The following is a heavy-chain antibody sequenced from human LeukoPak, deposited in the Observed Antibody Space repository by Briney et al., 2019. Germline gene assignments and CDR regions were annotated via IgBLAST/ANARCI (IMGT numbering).Heavy chain of an antibody. Sequence: PSETLSLTCTVSGGSISSYYWSWIRQPPGKGLEWIGYIYYSGSTNYNPSIKSRVTISVDTSKNQFSLKLSSVTAADTAVYYCARDQSDYDSSGYYLSRGDWFDPWGQGTLVTVSS. CDR2: IYYSGST. V-gene: IGHV4-59*01. D-gene: IGHD3-22*01. CDR1: GGSISSYY. CDR3: ARDQSDYDSSGYYLSRGDWFDP. J-gene: IGHJ5*02.